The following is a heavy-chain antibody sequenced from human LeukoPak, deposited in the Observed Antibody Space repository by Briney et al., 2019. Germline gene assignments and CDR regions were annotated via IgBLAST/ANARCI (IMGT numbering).Heavy chain of an antibody. CDR3: AREGALRFLEWLSRNWFDP. Sequence: ASVKVSCKASGYTFINYYMHWVRQAPGQGLEWMGWINPNSGGTNYAQKFQGRVTMTRDTSISTAYMELSRLRSDDTAVYYCAREGALRFLEWLSRNWFDPWGQGTLVTVSS. CDR1: GYTFINYY. CDR2: INPNSGGT. J-gene: IGHJ5*02. V-gene: IGHV1-2*02. D-gene: IGHD3-3*01.